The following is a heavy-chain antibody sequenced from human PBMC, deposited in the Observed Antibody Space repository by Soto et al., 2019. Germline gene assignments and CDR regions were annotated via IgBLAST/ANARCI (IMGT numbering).Heavy chain of an antibody. CDR3: ASWHEREHAYDV. CDR2: LYDVDGT. J-gene: IGHJ3*01. Sequence: DVQLVESGGGLIQPGESLRLSCAAFGLTVSGKKYVAWVRQAPGKGLEWVSALYDVDGTYYAESEKGRFTTSRDSSKTTVYLQMNGLRPDDTAVYYCASWHEREHAYDVWGQGTTVTVSS. D-gene: IGHD1-1*01. V-gene: IGHV3-53*01. CDR1: GLTVSGKKY.